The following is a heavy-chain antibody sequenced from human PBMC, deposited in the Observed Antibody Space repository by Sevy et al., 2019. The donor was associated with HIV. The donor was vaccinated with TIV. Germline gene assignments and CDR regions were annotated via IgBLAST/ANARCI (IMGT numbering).Heavy chain of an antibody. CDR1: GYTFTSYD. J-gene: IGHJ6*02. D-gene: IGHD1-26*01. Sequence: ASVKVSCKASGYTFTSYDINWVRQATGQGREWMGWMNPNSGNTGYAQKFQGRVTMTRNTSISTAYMELSSLRSEDTAVYYCARWDENYYYYYGMDVWGQGTTVTVSS. CDR2: MNPNSGNT. CDR3: ARWDENYYYYYGMDV. V-gene: IGHV1-8*01.